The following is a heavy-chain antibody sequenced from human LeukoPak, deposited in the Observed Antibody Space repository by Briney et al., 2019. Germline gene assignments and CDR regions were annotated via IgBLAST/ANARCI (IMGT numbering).Heavy chain of an antibody. CDR2: VNLQGST. CDR1: GGXITITNY. CDR3: AREGGPYRPLDY. V-gene: IGHV4-4*02. J-gene: IGHJ4*02. Sequence: SETLSLTCDVSGGXITITNYWTWVSQPPGKGMEWIGEVNLQGSTNYNPSLMGRVAISVDTSENHISLQLTSVTAADTAVYYCAREGGPYRPLDYSGQGTLVTVSS.